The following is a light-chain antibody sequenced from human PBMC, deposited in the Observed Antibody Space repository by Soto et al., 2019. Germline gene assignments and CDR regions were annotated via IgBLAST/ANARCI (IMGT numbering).Light chain of an antibody. CDR2: GAS. J-gene: IGKJ2*01. V-gene: IGKV3-15*01. CDR3: QQYYKWPPET. Sequence: EIVLTQSPGTLSFSPGERATLSCRASESVGINLAWYQQKPGQAPRLLIHGASKRATGIPARFSGSGSGTEFTLTISSLQSEDFAVYYCQQYYKWPPETFGQGPRWIS. CDR1: ESVGIN.